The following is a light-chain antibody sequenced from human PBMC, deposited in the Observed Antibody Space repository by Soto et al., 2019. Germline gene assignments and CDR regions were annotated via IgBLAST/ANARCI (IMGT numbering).Light chain of an antibody. CDR2: GAS. J-gene: IGKJ3*01. V-gene: IGKV3-20*01. CDR1: QSVSSSY. Sequence: EIVLTQSPGTLSLSPGERATLSCRATQSVSSSYLAWYQQKPGQAPRLLIYGASSRATGIPDRFSGSGSGTDFTLTISRLEPEDFAVYYCQQYGTSPLFTFGPGTGVDIK. CDR3: QQYGTSPLFT.